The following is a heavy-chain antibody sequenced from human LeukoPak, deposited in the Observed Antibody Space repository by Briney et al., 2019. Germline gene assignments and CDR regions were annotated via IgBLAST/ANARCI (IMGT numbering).Heavy chain of an antibody. V-gene: IGHV3-7*05. Sequence: GGSLRLSCAAAGFTFSSYWMSWVRQAPGKGLEWVANIKQDGSEKYYVDSVKGRFTISRDNAKNSLYLQMNSLRAEDTAVYYCARALNYYDSSGYWNYWGQGTLVTVSS. CDR3: ARALNYYDSSGYWNY. D-gene: IGHD3-22*01. CDR1: GFTFSSYW. J-gene: IGHJ4*02. CDR2: IKQDGSEK.